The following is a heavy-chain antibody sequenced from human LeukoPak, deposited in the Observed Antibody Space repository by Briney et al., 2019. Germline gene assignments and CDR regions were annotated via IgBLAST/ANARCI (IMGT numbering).Heavy chain of an antibody. CDR1: GGYISSYY. D-gene: IGHD5-12*01. V-gene: IGHV4-59*01. J-gene: IGHJ6*03. CDR2: IYYSGST. CDR3: AREGGYDGYSGSLSYYHYMDV. Sequence: SETLSLTCTVSGGYISSYYWSWIRQPPGKGLEWIGYIYYSGSTNYNPSLKSRVTISVDTSKNQFSLKLSSVTAADTAVYYCAREGGYDGYSGSLSYYHYMDVWGKGTTVTVSS.